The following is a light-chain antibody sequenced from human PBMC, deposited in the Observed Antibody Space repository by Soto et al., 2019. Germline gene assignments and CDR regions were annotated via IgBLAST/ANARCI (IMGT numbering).Light chain of an antibody. CDR3: QQRSNWPPVGIT. J-gene: IGKJ5*01. CDR2: DAS. V-gene: IGKV3-11*01. Sequence: EIVLTQSPATLSLSPGERATLSCRASQSVSSYLAWYQQKPGQAPRLLIYDASNMATGIPARFSGSGSGTDFTLTISSLGPEDFAVYYCQQRSNWPPVGITFAQGTRLEIK. CDR1: QSVSSY.